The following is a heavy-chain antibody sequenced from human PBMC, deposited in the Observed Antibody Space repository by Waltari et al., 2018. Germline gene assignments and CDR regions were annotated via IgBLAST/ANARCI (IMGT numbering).Heavy chain of an antibody. Sequence: EVQLVESGGGLVQPGGSLRLSCAASGFTFRSFWISWVRQAPGKGLEWVAKIKQDGSEKYYVDSVKGRFTISRDNAKNSLYLQMNSLRAEDTAVFYCARLESWYFDLWGRGTLVTVSS. CDR1: GFTFRSFW. J-gene: IGHJ2*01. CDR3: ARLESWYFDL. CDR2: IKQDGSEK. V-gene: IGHV3-7*01.